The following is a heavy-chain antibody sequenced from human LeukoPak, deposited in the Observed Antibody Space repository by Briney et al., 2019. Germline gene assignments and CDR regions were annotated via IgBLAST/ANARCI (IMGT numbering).Heavy chain of an antibody. J-gene: IGHJ4*02. Sequence: GGSLRLSCEASGFTFSNYAMTWVRQAPGKGLEWVSGISGSGDSTYYADSVKGRFTISRDNSKNTLYLQMNSLRAEDTAVYSCTRTRGCSSTSCDADYWGQGTLVTVSS. V-gene: IGHV3-23*01. CDR2: ISGSGDST. D-gene: IGHD2-2*01. CDR1: GFTFSNYA. CDR3: TRTRGCSSTSCDADY.